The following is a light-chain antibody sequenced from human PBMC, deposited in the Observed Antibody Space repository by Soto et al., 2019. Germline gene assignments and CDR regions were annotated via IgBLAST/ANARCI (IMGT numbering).Light chain of an antibody. Sequence: DIQMTQSPSSLSTSVGDRVTITCRASQSISSYLNWYQQKPEKAPKLLIYAASSLQSGVPSRFSGSGSVTDFTLTISSLQPEDFATYYCQQTYNTPLTFGQVTRLELK. CDR2: AAS. CDR3: QQTYNTPLT. V-gene: IGKV1-39*01. J-gene: IGKJ5*01. CDR1: QSISSY.